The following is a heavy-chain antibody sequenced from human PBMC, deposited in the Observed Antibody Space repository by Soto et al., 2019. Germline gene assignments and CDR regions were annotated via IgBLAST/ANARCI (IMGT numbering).Heavy chain of an antibody. J-gene: IGHJ4*02. CDR2: IWYDGSNK. CDR1: GFTFNNYG. V-gene: IGHV3-33*01. CDR3: ARVGVDYYESSGYYCYFHY. Sequence: QVQLVESGGGVVQPGRSLRLSCAASGFTFNNYGMHWVRQAPGKGLEWVAVIWYDGSNKYYADSVKGRFTISRDNSKNTLYLQMNSLRAEDTAVYYCARVGVDYYESSGYYCYFHYWGQGTLVTVSS. D-gene: IGHD3-22*01.